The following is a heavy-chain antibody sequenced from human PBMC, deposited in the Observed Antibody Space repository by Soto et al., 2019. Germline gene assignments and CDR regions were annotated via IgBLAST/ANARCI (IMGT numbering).Heavy chain of an antibody. Sequence: QVQLVQSGAEVKKPGSSVKVSCKASGGTFSSYTISWVRQAPGQGLEWMGRIIPILGIANYAQKFQGRVTITADKSTSTAYMELSSLSSEDTAVYYCARDNDWNAQLESFDYWGQGTLVTVSS. J-gene: IGHJ4*02. CDR1: GGTFSSYT. V-gene: IGHV1-69*08. CDR2: IIPILGIA. CDR3: ARDNDWNAQLESFDY. D-gene: IGHD1-1*01.